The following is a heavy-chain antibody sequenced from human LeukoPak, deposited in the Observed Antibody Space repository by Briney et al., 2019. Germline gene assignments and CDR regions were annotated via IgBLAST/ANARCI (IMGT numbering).Heavy chain of an antibody. CDR2: IYYSGST. CDR1: GGSISSYY. J-gene: IGHJ4*02. CDR3: ARTQTGYSSSWYMDY. Sequence: SETLSLTCTVSGGSISSYYWSWIRQPPGKGLEWIGYIYYSGSTNYNPSLKSRVTISVDTSKNQSSLKLSSVTAADTAVYYCARTQTGYSSSWYMDYWGQGTLVTVSS. V-gene: IGHV4-59*01. D-gene: IGHD6-13*01.